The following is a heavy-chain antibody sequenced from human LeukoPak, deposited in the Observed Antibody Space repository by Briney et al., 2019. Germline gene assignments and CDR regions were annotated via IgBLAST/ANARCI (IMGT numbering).Heavy chain of an antibody. CDR1: GGSVNGYY. CDR3: ARDPPEDEWNSLDS. D-gene: IGHD1-7*01. Sequence: SETLSLTCTVSGGSVNGYYWNWIRQAPGKGLEWIWFIHYSGLTVYSPSLQSRVSMSVDTSRNQFSLDLSSVTAADTALYYCARDPPEDEWNSLDSWGQGILVTVSS. CDR2: IHYSGLT. V-gene: IGHV4-59*02. J-gene: IGHJ4*02.